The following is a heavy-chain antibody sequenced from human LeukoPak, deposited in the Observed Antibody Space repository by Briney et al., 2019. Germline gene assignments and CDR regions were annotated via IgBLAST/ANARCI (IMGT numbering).Heavy chain of an antibody. CDR3: ARYTATTVTFDY. D-gene: IGHD4-17*01. V-gene: IGHV4-30-4*01. CDR1: GGSISSGDDY. CDR2: IYYSGST. J-gene: IGHJ4*02. Sequence: SETLSLTCTVSGGSISSGDDYWSWIRQPPGKGLEWIGYIYYSGSTYYNPSLKSRVTISVDTSKNQFSLKLCSVTAADTAVYYCARYTATTVTFDYWGQGTLVTVSS.